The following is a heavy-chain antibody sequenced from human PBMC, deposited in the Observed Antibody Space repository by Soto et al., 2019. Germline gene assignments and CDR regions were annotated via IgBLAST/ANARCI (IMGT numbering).Heavy chain of an antibody. D-gene: IGHD2-2*01. V-gene: IGHV1-69*04. J-gene: IGHJ5*02. CDR2: IIPILGIA. Sequence: SVKVSCKASGGTFSSYTISWVRQAPGQGLEWMGRIIPILGIANYAQKFRGRVTITADKSTSTAYMELSSLRSEDTAVYYCARELPYCSSTSCYGGTRWFDPWGQGTLVTVSS. CDR1: GGTFSSYT. CDR3: ARELPYCSSTSCYGGTRWFDP.